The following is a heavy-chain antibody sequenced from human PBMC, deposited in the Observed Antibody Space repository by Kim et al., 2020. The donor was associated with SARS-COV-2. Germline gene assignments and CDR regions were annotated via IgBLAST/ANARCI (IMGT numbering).Heavy chain of an antibody. J-gene: IGHJ4*02. D-gene: IGHD3-10*01. CDR3: ARESYYCSGNDHHFDY. V-gene: IGHV4-31*02. Sequence: SLNSRVTISVDTSKNQFSLKLSSVTAAETAVYYCARESYYCSGNDHHFDYWGQGTLVTVSS.